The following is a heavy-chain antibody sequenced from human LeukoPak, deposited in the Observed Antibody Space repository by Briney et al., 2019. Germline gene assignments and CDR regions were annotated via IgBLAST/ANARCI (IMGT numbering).Heavy chain of an antibody. Sequence: GGSLRLSCAASGFTFSSYSMNWVRQAPGKGLEWVSSISSSSSYIYYADSVRGRFTISRDNAKNSLYLQMNSLRAEDSAVYYCARGPLAAAGDYWGQGTLVTVSS. V-gene: IGHV3-21*01. CDR2: ISSSSSYI. CDR3: ARGPLAAAGDY. CDR1: GFTFSSYS. D-gene: IGHD6-13*01. J-gene: IGHJ4*02.